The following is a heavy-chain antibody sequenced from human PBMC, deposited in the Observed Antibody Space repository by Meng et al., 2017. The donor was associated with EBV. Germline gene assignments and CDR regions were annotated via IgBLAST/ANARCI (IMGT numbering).Heavy chain of an antibody. CDR3: ASESGRGYTPDY. CDR2: FLPRLGAP. Sequence: QVQLVQFAAEVKKPGSSVKGSCKTSGGPFRYYAISWVRQAPGQGLEWLGGFLPRLGAPNYAQKFHGRVKITADESTSTHYMDLSSLRSEDTAIYYCASESGRGYTPDYWGQGTLVTVSS. J-gene: IGHJ4*02. V-gene: IGHV1-69*01. CDR1: GGPFRYYA. D-gene: IGHD3-10*01.